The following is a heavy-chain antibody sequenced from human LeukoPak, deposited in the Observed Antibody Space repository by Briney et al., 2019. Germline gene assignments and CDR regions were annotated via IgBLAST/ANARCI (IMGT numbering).Heavy chain of an antibody. CDR2: IYPRDGST. V-gene: IGHV1-46*01. CDR1: GYTFTSNY. CDR3: ARTAGRTFDY. Sequence: ASVKVSCKASGYTFTSNYIHWVRQAPGQGLEWMGMIYPRDGSTSYAQKFQGRVTMTRDTSTSTVYMELSSLRSEDTAVYYCARTAGRTFDYWGQGTLVTVSS. D-gene: IGHD6-6*01. J-gene: IGHJ4*02.